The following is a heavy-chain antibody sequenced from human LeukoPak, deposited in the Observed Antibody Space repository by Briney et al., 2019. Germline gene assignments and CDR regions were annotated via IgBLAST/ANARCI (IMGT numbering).Heavy chain of an antibody. D-gene: IGHD3-16*02. CDR1: GYTFTGYY. V-gene: IGHV1-2*02. CDR2: INPNSGGT. Sequence: ASVKVSCKASGYTFTGYYMHWVRQAPGQGLEWMGWINPNSGGTNYAQKFQGRVTMTRDTSISTAYMELSRLRPDDTAVYYCARVGSNRDYYFDYWGQGTLVTVSS. J-gene: IGHJ4*02. CDR3: ARVGSNRDYYFDY.